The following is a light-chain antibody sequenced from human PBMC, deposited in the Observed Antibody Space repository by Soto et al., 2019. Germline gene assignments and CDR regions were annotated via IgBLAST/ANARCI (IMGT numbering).Light chain of an antibody. CDR1: SSDVGGSNH. CDR3: VSFKSSTTYL. J-gene: IGLJ1*01. Sequence: QSALTQPASVSDSPGQSITISCTGTSSDVGGSNHVSWYQQHPGKAPKLMIYDVTNRPSGVSHRFSGSKSGSTASLIISGLQAEDEADYYCVSFKSSTTYLLGTGTKVTVL. CDR2: DVT. V-gene: IGLV2-14*01.